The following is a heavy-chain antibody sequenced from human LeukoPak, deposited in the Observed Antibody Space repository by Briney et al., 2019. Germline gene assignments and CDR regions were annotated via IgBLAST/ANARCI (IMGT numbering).Heavy chain of an antibody. D-gene: IGHD4-17*01. CDR1: GFTFSSYS. V-gene: IGHV3-48*02. CDR3: ARAGGADYGDYTSGFDY. CDR2: ISSSSSTI. Sequence: GGSLRLSCAASGFTFSSYSMNWVRQAPGKGLEWVSYISSSSSTIYYADSVKGRFTISRDNAKNSLYLQMNSLRDEDTAVYYCARAGGADYGDYTSGFDYWGQGTLVTVSS. J-gene: IGHJ4*02.